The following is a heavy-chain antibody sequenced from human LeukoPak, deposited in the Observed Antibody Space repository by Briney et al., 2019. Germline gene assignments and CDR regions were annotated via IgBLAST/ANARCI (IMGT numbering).Heavy chain of an antibody. V-gene: IGHV3-15*01. CDR1: GLSISNDW. Sequence: GGSLRLSCAASGLSISNDWMSWVRQAPGKGLEWVACVKSKSAGETTDYAAPVKGRFTISRDDSKNTLYLQMNSLNTEDTAVYYCTLIQGWGSGSYYRDFWGQGTLVTVSS. CDR3: TLIQGWGSGSYYRDF. J-gene: IGHJ4*02. CDR2: VKSKSAGETT. D-gene: IGHD3-10*01.